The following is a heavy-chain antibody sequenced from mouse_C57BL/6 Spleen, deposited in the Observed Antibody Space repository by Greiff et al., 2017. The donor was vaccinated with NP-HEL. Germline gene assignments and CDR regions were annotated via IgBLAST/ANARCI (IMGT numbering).Heavy chain of an antibody. CDR1: GFNITDYY. CDR3: TTPIYYDYPY. D-gene: IGHD2-4*01. J-gene: IGHJ2*01. CDR2: IDPEDGDT. Sequence: VHVKQSGAELVRPGASVKLSCTASGFNITDYYMHWVKQRPEQGLEWIGRIDPEDGDTEYAPKFQGKATMTADTSSNTAYLQLSSLTSEDTAVYYCTTPIYYDYPYWGQGTTLTVSS. V-gene: IGHV14-1*01.